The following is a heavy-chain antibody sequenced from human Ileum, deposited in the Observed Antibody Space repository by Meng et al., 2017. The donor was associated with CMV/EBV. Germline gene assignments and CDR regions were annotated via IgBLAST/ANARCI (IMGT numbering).Heavy chain of an antibody. D-gene: IGHD7-27*01. J-gene: IGHJ4*02. CDR2: IRLNSGDT. V-gene: IGHV1-2*06. CDR1: GEIFTGYY. Sequence: GHPVQSGTEMKSPGASVKVSCQASGEIFTGYYMPWFRQAPGQGLEWMGQIRLNSGDTQYAQQFQGRVTMTRDMSIITAYMELSSLMSDDTAVYYCARENWVYDYWGQGTLVTVSS. CDR3: ARENWVYDY.